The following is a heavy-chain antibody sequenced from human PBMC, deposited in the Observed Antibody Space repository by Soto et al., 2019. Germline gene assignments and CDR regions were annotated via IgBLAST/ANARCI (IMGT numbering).Heavy chain of an antibody. J-gene: IGHJ4*02. V-gene: IGHV3-30*04. D-gene: IGHD2-15*01. Sequence: QVPLVESGGGVVQPGRSLRLSCVASGFTFSNYALHWVRQAPGKGLEWVAVISYDGSRKFYADSVKGRFTISRDTSKNTLYLQMNSLRGEDTALYYCARDDGATAVASAFEHWGQGTLVTVSS. CDR1: GFTFSNYA. CDR3: ARDDGATAVASAFEH. CDR2: ISYDGSRK.